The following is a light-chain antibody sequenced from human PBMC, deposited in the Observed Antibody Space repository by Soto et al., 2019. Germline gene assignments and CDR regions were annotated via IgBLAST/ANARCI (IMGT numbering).Light chain of an antibody. CDR1: QTILYSSNNKNY. CDR2: WAS. V-gene: IGKV4-1*01. Sequence: DIVMTQSPDSLAVSLGERATINCKSSQTILYSSNNKNYLAWFQQKPGQPPKLLIYWASTRQSGVPDRFSGSGSGTNFTLPISSLQAEDVAVYYCQQYYNTPSTFGQGTKLEI. J-gene: IGKJ2*02. CDR3: QQYYNTPST.